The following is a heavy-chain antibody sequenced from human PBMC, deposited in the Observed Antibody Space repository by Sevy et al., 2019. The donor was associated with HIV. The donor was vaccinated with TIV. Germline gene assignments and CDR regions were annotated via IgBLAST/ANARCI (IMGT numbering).Heavy chain of an antibody. J-gene: IGHJ4*02. CDR3: ARDYDILTGYLY. CDR2: ISYDGSNK. V-gene: IGHV3-30*04. D-gene: IGHD3-9*01. CDR1: GFTFSSYA. Sequence: GGSLRLSCAASGFTFSSYAMHWVRQAPGKGLEWVAVISYDGSNKYYADSVKGRFTISRDNSKNTLYLQMNSLRAEDTAVYYCARDYDILTGYLYWGQGTLVTVSS.